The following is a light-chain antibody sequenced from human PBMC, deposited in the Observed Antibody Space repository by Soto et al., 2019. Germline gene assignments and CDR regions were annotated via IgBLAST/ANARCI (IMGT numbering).Light chain of an antibody. CDR3: ASYTSARIRV. J-gene: IGLJ2*01. V-gene: IGLV2-14*01. CDR1: SSDIGAYNY. Sequence: QSALTQPASVSASPGQSITISCTGTSSDIGAYNYVSWYQQHPGKAPQLMIYDVSYRPSGISSRFSGSKSGNTASLTISGLQADDDADYYCASYTSARIRVFGGGTKLTVL. CDR2: DVS.